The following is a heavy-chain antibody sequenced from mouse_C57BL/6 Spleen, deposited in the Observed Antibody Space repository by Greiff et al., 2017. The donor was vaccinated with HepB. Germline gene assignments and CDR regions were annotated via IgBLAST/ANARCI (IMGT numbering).Heavy chain of an antibody. CDR2: IDPSDSYT. D-gene: IGHD1-1*01. V-gene: IGHV1-69*01. Sequence: QVQLQQPGAELVMPGASVKLSCKASGYTFTSYWMHWVKQRPGQGLEWIGEIDPSDSYTNYNQKFKGKSTLTVDKSSRTAYMQLSSLTSEDAAVYYCARGSNYYGSSYANYYAMDYWGQGTSVTVSS. J-gene: IGHJ4*01. CDR3: ARGSNYYGSSYANYYAMDY. CDR1: GYTFTSYW.